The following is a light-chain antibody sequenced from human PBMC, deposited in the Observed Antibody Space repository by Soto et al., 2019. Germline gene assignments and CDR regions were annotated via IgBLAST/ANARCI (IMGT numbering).Light chain of an antibody. J-gene: IGKJ1*01. CDR2: WAS. CDR1: QSVLYSSNNKNY. V-gene: IGKV4-1*01. Sequence: DTVMTQSPDYLAVYLGERATINCKSSQSVLYSSNNKNYLAWYQQKPGQPPKLLVYWASTRESGVPDRFTGSGSGTDFSLSISSLQAEDVAVYYCQQFYSTPPTLGQGTKVEIK. CDR3: QQFYSTPPT.